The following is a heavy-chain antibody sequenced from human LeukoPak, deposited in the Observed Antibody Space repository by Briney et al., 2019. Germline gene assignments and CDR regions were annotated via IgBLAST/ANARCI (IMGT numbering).Heavy chain of an antibody. D-gene: IGHD3-10*01. CDR3: ARGRGSGSYNSIHY. V-gene: IGHV3-20*04. CDR1: GFTFDNFG. Sequence: GGSLGLSCAAPGFTFDNFGTSWVRQAQGKGLGWVSGTNWNGGSTGYADSVKGRFTISRDNAKNSLYLQMNSLRVEDTASYYRARGRGSGSYNSIHYWGQGTLVTVSS. CDR2: TNWNGGST. J-gene: IGHJ4*02.